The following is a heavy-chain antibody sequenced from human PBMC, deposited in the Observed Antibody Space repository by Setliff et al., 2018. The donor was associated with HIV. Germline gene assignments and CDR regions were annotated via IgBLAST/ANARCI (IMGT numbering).Heavy chain of an antibody. Sequence: GASVKVSCKASGYSFTSYAISWVRQAPGQGLEWMAWISPNSGYTLFAQKFRGRVTMTADTSTSTAYMDLGSLRSDDTAVYYCARDQGFWSGFTYNYYMDVWGKGTTVTVSS. CDR1: GYSFTSYA. J-gene: IGHJ6*03. D-gene: IGHD3-3*01. CDR2: ISPNSGYT. V-gene: IGHV1-18*01. CDR3: ARDQGFWSGFTYNYYMDV.